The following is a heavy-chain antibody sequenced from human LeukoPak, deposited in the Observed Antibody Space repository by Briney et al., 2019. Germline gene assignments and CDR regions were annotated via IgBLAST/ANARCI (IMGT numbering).Heavy chain of an antibody. CDR1: RDTFINNV. V-gene: IGHV1-69*01. CDR3: ARGHSGSYLIFGDY. Sequence: GSSVKVSCKASRDTFINNVISWVRQAPGQGLEWMGGIIPIFGTANYAQKFQGRVTITADESTSTAYMELTSLRSDDTAVYYCARGHSGSYLIFGDYWGQGTLVTVSS. J-gene: IGHJ4*02. D-gene: IGHD1-26*01. CDR2: IIPIFGTA.